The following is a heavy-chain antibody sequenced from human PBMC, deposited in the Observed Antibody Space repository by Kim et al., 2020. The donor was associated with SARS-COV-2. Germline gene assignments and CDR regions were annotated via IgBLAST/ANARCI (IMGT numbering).Heavy chain of an antibody. Sequence: KGRFTITRDNAKNSLYLQMNSLRDEDTAVYYCARDGVYCGGDCFPEYFQHWGQGTLVTVSS. D-gene: IGHD2-21*02. J-gene: IGHJ1*01. V-gene: IGHV3-48*02. CDR3: ARDGVYCGGDCFPEYFQH.